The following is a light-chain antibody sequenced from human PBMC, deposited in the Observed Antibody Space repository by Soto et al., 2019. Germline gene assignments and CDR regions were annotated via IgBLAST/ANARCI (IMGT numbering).Light chain of an antibody. Sequence: EIVMTQSPATLSLSPGERATLSCRASQSVSSNLACYQQKHGRPPSLLIYGASTRATGIPARFSGSGSGTEFTLTISSLQSEDFVVYYCQQYNNWPPTFGQGTKLEIK. CDR3: QQYNNWPPT. V-gene: IGKV3-15*01. J-gene: IGKJ2*01. CDR2: GAS. CDR1: QSVSSN.